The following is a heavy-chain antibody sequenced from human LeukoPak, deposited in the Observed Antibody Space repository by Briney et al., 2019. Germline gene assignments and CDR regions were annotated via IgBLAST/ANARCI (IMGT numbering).Heavy chain of an antibody. J-gene: IGHJ6*02. CDR1: GGSISSYY. CDR2: IYYSGST. D-gene: IGHD3-10*01. CDR3: ARQGGSGSYDYGMDV. V-gene: IGHV4-59*08. Sequence: SETLSLTCTVSGGSISSYYWSWIRQPPGKGLEWIGYIYYSGSTNYNPSLKSRVTISVDTSKNQFSLKLSSVTAADTAVYYCARQGGSGSYDYGMDVWGQGTTVTVSS.